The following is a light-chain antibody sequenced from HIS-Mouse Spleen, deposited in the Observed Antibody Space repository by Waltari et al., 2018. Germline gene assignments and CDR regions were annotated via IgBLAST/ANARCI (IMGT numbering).Light chain of an antibody. Sequence: SYELTQPPSVSVSPGQTARITGPGDVLPKNYAYWYQQKPGQAPVLVIYEDSKRPSGIPERFSGSSSGTMATLTISGAQVEDEADYYCYSTDSSGNHRVFGGGTKLTVL. J-gene: IGLJ2*01. CDR2: EDS. CDR1: VLPKNY. CDR3: YSTDSSGNHRV. V-gene: IGLV3-10*01.